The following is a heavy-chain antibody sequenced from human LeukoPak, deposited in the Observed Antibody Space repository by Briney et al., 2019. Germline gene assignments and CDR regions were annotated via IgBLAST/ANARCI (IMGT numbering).Heavy chain of an antibody. CDR1: GYTFTSYD. J-gene: IGHJ4*02. Sequence: ASVKVSCKASGYTFTSYDINWVRQATGQGLEWMGWMNPNSGNTGYAQKFQGRVTMTRNTSISTAYMELSSLRSEDTAAYYCARGAAYSGSYSWWGQGTLVTVSS. CDR2: MNPNSGNT. V-gene: IGHV1-8*01. CDR3: ARGAAYSGSYSW. D-gene: IGHD1-26*01.